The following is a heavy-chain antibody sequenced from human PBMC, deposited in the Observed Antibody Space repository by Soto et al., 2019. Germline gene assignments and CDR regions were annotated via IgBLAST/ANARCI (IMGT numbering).Heavy chain of an antibody. J-gene: IGHJ3*02. Sequence: GGSLRLSCAASGFTFSSYAMHWVRQAPGKGLEWVAVISYDGSNKYYADSVKGRFTISRDNSKNTLYLQMNSLRAEDTAVYYCARDDGIAVAGAFDIWGQGTMVTVSS. CDR2: ISYDGSNK. CDR3: ARDDGIAVAGAFDI. CDR1: GFTFSSYA. D-gene: IGHD6-19*01. V-gene: IGHV3-30-3*01.